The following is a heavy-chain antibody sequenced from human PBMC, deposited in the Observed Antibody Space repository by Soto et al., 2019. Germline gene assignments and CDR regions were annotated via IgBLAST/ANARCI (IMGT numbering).Heavy chain of an antibody. J-gene: IGHJ6*02. CDR3: ARGLYLQYGMDV. D-gene: IGHD3-16*02. CDR1: GFTLSIYS. CDR2: ISGSSDII. Sequence: EVQLVESGGGLIQRGGSLRLSCAASGFTLSIYSLNWVRQAPRKGLEWLSYISGSSDIIYYADSVKGRFTISRDNAKNSLYLQMTSLRDEDTAVYFCARGLYLQYGMDVWGQGTTVTVSS. V-gene: IGHV3-48*02.